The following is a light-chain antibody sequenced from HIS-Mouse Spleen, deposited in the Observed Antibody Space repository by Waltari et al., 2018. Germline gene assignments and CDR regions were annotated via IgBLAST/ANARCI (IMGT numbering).Light chain of an antibody. CDR2: DVS. CDR1: SSDVGGYNY. CDR3: SSYTSSSTRV. J-gene: IGLJ3*02. V-gene: IGLV2-14*03. Sequence: QSALTQPASVSGSPGQSITISCTGTSSDVGGYNYVSWYQQHPGKAPKLMTYDVSNRTSGVSNRFSGSKSGNTASLTISGLQAEDEADYYCSSYTSSSTRVFGGGTKLTVL.